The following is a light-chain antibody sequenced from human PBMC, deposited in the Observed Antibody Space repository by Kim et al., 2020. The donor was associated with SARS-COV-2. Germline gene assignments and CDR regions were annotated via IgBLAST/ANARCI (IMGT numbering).Light chain of an antibody. J-gene: IGKJ2*01. Sequence: VSPGERVTLSCRASQTVSSNLAWYQQKPGQAPRLLIYGASTRATDVPARFSGSGSGTEFTLTIGSLQSEDFAVYYCHQYNNWPPYTFGQGTKLEI. CDR1: QTVSSN. CDR2: GAS. V-gene: IGKV3-15*01. CDR3: HQYNNWPPYT.